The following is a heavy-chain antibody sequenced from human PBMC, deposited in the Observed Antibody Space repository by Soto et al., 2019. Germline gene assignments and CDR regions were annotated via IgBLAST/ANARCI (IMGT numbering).Heavy chain of an antibody. J-gene: IGHJ3*02. CDR2: INHSGST. CDR3: ARKELIGTYNI. Sequence: QVQLQQWGAGLLKPSETLSLTCAVYGGSFSGYYWSWIRQPPGKGLEWIGEINHSGSTNYNPSLKSRVTTSVDTSKNQFSLKLSSVTAADTAVYYCARKELIGTYNIWGQGTMVTVSS. D-gene: IGHD1-26*01. CDR1: GGSFSGYY. V-gene: IGHV4-34*01.